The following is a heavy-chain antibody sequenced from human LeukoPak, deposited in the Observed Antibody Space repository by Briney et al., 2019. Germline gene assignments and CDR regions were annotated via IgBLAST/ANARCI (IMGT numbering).Heavy chain of an antibody. CDR2: ISHDGSNK. J-gene: IGHJ4*02. V-gene: IGHV3-30*18. CDR3: AKGRGGWYAGDFDY. Sequence: GGSLRLSCAASGFTSSNYGMHWVRQAPGKGLEWVSVISHDGSNKYYEDSVKGRFTISRDSSKNTLDLQMNSLRLEDTAVYYCAKGRGGWYAGDFDYWGQGTLVTVSS. CDR1: GFTSSNYG. D-gene: IGHD6-19*01.